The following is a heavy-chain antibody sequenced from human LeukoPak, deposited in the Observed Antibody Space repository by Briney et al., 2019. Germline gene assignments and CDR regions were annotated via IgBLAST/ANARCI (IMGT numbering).Heavy chain of an antibody. CDR3: ARSDYCSGGSCYSDRVYYFDY. V-gene: IGHV1-69*13. D-gene: IGHD2-15*01. CDR1: GGTFSGYA. Sequence: GASVKVSCKASGGTFSGYAISWVRQAPGQGLEWMGGIIPIFGTANYAQKFQGRVTITADESTSTAYMELSSLRSEDTAVYYCARSDYCSGGSCYSDRVYYFDYWGQGTLVTVSS. J-gene: IGHJ4*02. CDR2: IIPIFGTA.